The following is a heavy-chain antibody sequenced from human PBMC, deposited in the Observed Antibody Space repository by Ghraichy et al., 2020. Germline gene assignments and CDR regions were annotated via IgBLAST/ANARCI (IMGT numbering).Heavy chain of an antibody. Sequence: LSLTCAASGFTFKDYAIHWVRQAPGKGLEWVSGISWNSGSIGYADSVRGRFTVSRDNAKKSLYLQMNSLRAEDTALYYCAKDMGVAGHFLPFDYWGQGTLVTVSS. V-gene: IGHV3-9*01. D-gene: IGHD6-19*01. CDR3: AKDMGVAGHFLPFDY. CDR2: ISWNSGSI. CDR1: GFTFKDYA. J-gene: IGHJ4*02.